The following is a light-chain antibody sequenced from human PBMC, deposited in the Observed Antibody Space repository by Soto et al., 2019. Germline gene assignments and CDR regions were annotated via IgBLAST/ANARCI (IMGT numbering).Light chain of an antibody. J-gene: IGLJ2*01. CDR2: DVS. V-gene: IGLV2-14*01. Sequence: QSALTQPASVSGSPGQSITISCTGTSSDVGGYNYVSWYQQNPGKAPKLIIYDVSNRPSGISNRFSGSKSGNTASLTISGRQAEDEADYYCSLYRRSSTLEVVFGGGTKVTVL. CDR3: SLYRRSSTLEVV. CDR1: SSDVGGYNY.